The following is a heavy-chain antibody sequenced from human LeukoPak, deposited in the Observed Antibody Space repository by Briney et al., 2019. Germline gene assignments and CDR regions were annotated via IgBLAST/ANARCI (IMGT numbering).Heavy chain of an antibody. CDR1: GFNFNDYA. CDR3: ARENLDRYYSSSHHSAEYFQF. D-gene: IGHD6-19*01. Sequence: GGSLRLSCAASGFNFNDYAINWVRQAPGKGLEWVSYISARSSATYYADSVKGRFTISRDNARNSLYLQMNSLRDEDTAIYYCARENLDRYYSSSHHSAEYFQFWGQGTLVTVSS. J-gene: IGHJ1*01. V-gene: IGHV3-48*02. CDR2: ISARSSAT.